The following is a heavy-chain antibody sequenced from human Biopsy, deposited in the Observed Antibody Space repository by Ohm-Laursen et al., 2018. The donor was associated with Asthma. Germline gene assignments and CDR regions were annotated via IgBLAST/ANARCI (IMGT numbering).Heavy chain of an antibody. CDR1: GYTFINYA. Sequence: SSVKVSCKASGYTFINYAIHWVRQAPGQRLEWMGWINAGNGNTKYSQKFQGRVTISRDTSASTAYMDLSSLRSEDTAVYYCAREMRAGRGNAFDIWGQGTMVTVSS. CDR2: INAGNGNT. D-gene: IGHD6-19*01. CDR3: AREMRAGRGNAFDI. V-gene: IGHV1-3*01. J-gene: IGHJ3*02.